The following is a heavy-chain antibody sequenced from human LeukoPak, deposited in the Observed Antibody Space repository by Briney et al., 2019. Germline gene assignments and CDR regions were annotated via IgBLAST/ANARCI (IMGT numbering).Heavy chain of an antibody. D-gene: IGHD3-9*01. V-gene: IGHV3-11*01. CDR2: ISSSGSTI. Sequence: PGGSLRLSCAASGFTFSDYYMSWIRQAPGKGLEWVSYISSSGSTIYYADSVKGRFTISRDNAKNSLYLQMNSLRAEDTAVYYCACLLDPAHYDILTGYRYYYYYGMDVWGQGTTVTVSS. J-gene: IGHJ6*02. CDR1: GFTFSDYY. CDR3: ACLLDPAHYDILTGYRYYYYYGMDV.